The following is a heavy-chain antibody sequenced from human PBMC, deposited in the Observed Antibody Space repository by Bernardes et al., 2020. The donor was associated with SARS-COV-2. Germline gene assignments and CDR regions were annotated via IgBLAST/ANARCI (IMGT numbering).Heavy chain of an antibody. CDR1: GFTFSSYT. V-gene: IGHV3-21*06. Sequence: GGSLRLFCAASGFTFSSYTMNWVRQAPGKGLEWSSSISTSSSYISYSDSVRGRFTISRDNAKNSVSLQMNSLRAEETAVYYCARVDFSNLYYFDYWGQGTPVTVSS. D-gene: IGHD4-4*01. CDR2: ISTSSSYI. CDR3: ARVDFSNLYYFDY. J-gene: IGHJ4*02.